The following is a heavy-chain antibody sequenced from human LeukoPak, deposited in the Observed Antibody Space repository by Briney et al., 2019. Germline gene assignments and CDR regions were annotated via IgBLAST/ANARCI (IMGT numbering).Heavy chain of an antibody. D-gene: IGHD3-22*01. CDR2: ISSSSSYI. J-gene: IGHJ4*02. V-gene: IGHV3-21*01. CDR3: APYYYDSSGSLRY. CDR1: GFTFSSYS. Sequence: GGSLRLSCAASGFTFSSYSMHWVRQAPGKGLEWVSSISSSSSYIYYADSVKGRFTISRDNAKNSLYLQMNSLRAEDTAVYYCAPYYYDSSGSLRYWGQGTLVTVSS.